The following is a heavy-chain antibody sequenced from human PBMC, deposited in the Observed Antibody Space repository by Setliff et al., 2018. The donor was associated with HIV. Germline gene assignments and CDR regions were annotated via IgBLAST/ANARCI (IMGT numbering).Heavy chain of an antibody. CDR3: ATDPGYSSTWYSESFQH. D-gene: IGHD6-13*01. Sequence: ASVKVSCKISGYTLTELSIHWVRQTPGKGLEWMANFDPEDGETFYAQKFQGRLTMTEDTSTDTAYMELSSLRSDDTAMYYCATDPGYSSTWYSESFQHWGQGTAVTVSS. CDR2: FDPEDGET. CDR1: GYTLTELS. V-gene: IGHV1-24*01. J-gene: IGHJ1*01.